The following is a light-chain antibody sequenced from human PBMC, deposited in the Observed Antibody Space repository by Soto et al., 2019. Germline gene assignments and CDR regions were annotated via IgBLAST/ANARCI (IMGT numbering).Light chain of an antibody. CDR2: DAS. CDR1: QSVSRF. Sequence: EVVLTQSPATLSLSPGERATLSCRASQSVSRFLAWYQQKPGQAPRLLIFDASNRATGIPARFSASGSGTDFTLTISSRESEDSAVYYCQQRSDWPITFGQGTRLDI. J-gene: IGKJ5*01. CDR3: QQRSDWPIT. V-gene: IGKV3-11*01.